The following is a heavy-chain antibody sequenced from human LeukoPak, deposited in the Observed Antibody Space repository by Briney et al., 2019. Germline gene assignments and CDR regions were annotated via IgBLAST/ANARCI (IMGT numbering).Heavy chain of an antibody. J-gene: IGHJ6*03. D-gene: IGHD3-3*01. V-gene: IGHV1-46*01. CDR1: GYTFTSYY. CDR3: ARGPRITIFGVPIEGYYYYMDV. CDR2: INPSGGST. Sequence: GASVKVPCKASGYTFTSYYIHWVRQAPRQGLEWMGMINPSGGSTNYAQKLQGRVTMTTDTSTSTAYMELRSLRSDDTAVYYCARGPRITIFGVPIEGYYYYMDVWGKGTTVTVSS.